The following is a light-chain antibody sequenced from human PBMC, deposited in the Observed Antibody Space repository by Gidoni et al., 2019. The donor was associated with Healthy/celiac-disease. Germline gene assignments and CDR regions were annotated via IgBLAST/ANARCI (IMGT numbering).Light chain of an antibody. V-gene: IGLV1-44*01. Sequence: QSVLTQPPSASGTPGTRVTISCSGSSANIGSNTVNWYQQLPGTAPKLRIYSNNQRPSGVPDRFSGSKSGTSASLAISGLQSEDEADYYCAAWDDSLNGYVFGTGTKVTVL. CDR1: SANIGSNT. CDR2: SNN. CDR3: AAWDDSLNGYV. J-gene: IGLJ1*01.